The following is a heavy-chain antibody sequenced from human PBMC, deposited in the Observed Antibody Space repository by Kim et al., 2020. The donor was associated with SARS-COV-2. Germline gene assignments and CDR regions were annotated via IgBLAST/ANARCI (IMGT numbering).Heavy chain of an antibody. V-gene: IGHV3-48*02. Sequence: GGSLRLSCAASGFTFSSYSMNWVRQAPGKGLEWVSYISSSSSTIYYADSVKGRFTISRDNAKNSLYLQMNSLRDEDTAVYYCARVEGLTGIDYYYGMDVWGQGTTVTVSS. CDR2: ISSSSSTI. J-gene: IGHJ6*02. CDR1: GFTFSSYS. CDR3: ARVEGLTGIDYYYGMDV. D-gene: IGHD6-13*01.